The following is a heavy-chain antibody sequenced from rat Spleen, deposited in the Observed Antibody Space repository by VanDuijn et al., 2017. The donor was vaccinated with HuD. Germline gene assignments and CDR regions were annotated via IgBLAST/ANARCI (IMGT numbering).Heavy chain of an antibody. D-gene: IGHD1-4*01. CDR1: GFTFSDYY. CDR2: ISYEGSST. V-gene: IGHV5-22*01. J-gene: IGHJ2*01. Sequence: EVQLVESGGGLVQPGRSLKLSCAASGFTFSDYYMAWVRQAPKKGLEWVASISYEGSSTYYGDSVKGRFTISRDNAKSTLYLQMNSLRSEDTATYYCARPPTRVSPYWGQGVMVTVSS. CDR3: ARPPTRVSPY.